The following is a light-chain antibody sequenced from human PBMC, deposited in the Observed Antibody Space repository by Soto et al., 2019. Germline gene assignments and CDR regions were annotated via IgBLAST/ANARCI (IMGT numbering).Light chain of an antibody. J-gene: IGKJ2*01. CDR3: PQYNNWPPYT. CDR1: QSVGSV. V-gene: IGKV3-15*01. Sequence: ELVMTQSPATLSVSPGERATLSCRASQSVGSVLAWYPQRPGQAPRLVIFGASTRATGILARFSGSGSGTEITLTLGSLPSEDLAVYVCPQYNNWPPYTFGHGNKLEIK. CDR2: GAS.